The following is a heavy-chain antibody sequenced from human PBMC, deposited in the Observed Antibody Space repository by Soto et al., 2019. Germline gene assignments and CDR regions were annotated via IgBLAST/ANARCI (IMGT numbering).Heavy chain of an antibody. J-gene: IGHJ4*02. CDR3: ARSDGRY. CDR1: GGSISSYY. V-gene: IGHV4-59*01. CDR2: IYNSGST. Sequence: SETLCLTCTVSGGSISSYYWSWIRQPPGKGLEWIGYIYNSGSTNYNPSLKSRVTISVDTSKNQFSLKLSSVTAADSAVYYCARSDGRYWGQGTLGTVSS.